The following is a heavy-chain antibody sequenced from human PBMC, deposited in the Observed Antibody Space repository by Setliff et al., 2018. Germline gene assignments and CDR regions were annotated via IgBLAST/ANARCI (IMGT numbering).Heavy chain of an antibody. CDR1: GGTFSDYH. Sequence: PSETLSLTCAAYGGTFSDYHWTWIRQSPEKGLEWIGEINHRGSTNYNPSLKSRVTISIDTSRDQFSLKLISMIAADTAAYYCARGRNIAARLLDSWGQGTLVTVS. J-gene: IGHJ4*02. V-gene: IGHV4-34*01. D-gene: IGHD6-6*01. CDR3: ARGRNIAARLLDS. CDR2: INHRGST.